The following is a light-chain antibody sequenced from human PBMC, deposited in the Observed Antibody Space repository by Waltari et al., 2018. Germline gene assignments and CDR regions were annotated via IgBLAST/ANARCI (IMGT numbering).Light chain of an antibody. CDR2: ENS. CDR1: RYHIGNNS. V-gene: IGLV1-51*02. CDR3: GTWDSSLSGAV. J-gene: IGLJ7*01. Sequence: QSVFTQPPSVSAAPGQRVTIPCSGGRYHIGNNSVPWYRQFPGTAPKLLIYENSERPSGIPGRFSGSKSGTSATLDITGLQAGDEADYYCGTWDSSLSGAVFGGGTHLTVL.